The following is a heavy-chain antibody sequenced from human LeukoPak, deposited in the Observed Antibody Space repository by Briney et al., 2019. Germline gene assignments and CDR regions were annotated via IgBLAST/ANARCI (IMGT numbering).Heavy chain of an antibody. CDR3: AKARNIRGWYILDH. Sequence: GGSLRLSCAASGFTFSTYSMNWVRQAPGKGLEWVSSISSSGSYIYYADSVRGRFTISRDNSKNTLSLLMNSLRAEDTAVYYCAKARNIRGWYILDHWGQGTLVTVSS. CDR2: ISSSGSYI. CDR1: GFTFSTYS. D-gene: IGHD6-19*01. J-gene: IGHJ4*02. V-gene: IGHV3-21*04.